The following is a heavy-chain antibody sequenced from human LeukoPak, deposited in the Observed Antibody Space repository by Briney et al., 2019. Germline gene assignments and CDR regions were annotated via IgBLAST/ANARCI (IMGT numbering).Heavy chain of an antibody. CDR3: ARDSMYWYDSGSSGPHYFDY. D-gene: IGHD3-10*01. J-gene: IGHJ4*02. CDR2: ISSDGSKT. Sequence: GGTLRLSCAASGFIFSNYAMHWVRQAPGKGLEWVALISSDGSKTYHADSVKGRFSISRDNSKNTLSLQLNSLRAEDTSVYYCARDSMYWYDSGSSGPHYFDYWGQGTLVTVSS. CDR1: GFIFSNYA. V-gene: IGHV3-30*01.